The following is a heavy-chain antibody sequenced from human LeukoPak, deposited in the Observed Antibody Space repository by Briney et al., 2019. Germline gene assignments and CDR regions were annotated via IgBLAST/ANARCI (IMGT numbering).Heavy chain of an antibody. V-gene: IGHV1-2*06. Sequence: GASVKVSCKASGYTFTGYYMHWVLQAPGQGLEWMGRINPNSGGTNYAQKFQGRVTMTRDTSISTPYMELSRLRSDDTAVYYCARVEVGATTRDYWGQGTLVTVSS. CDR1: GYTFTGYY. CDR3: ARVEVGATTRDY. D-gene: IGHD1-26*01. CDR2: INPNSGGT. J-gene: IGHJ4*02.